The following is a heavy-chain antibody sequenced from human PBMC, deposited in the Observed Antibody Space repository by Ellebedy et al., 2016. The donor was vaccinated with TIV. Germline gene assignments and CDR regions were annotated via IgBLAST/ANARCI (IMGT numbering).Heavy chain of an antibody. CDR1: GFAFSSNG. V-gene: IGHV3-74*01. CDR3: ARGRTTGI. CDR2: INSDGSST. D-gene: IGHD1-14*01. J-gene: IGHJ4*02. Sequence: GESLKISCAASGFAFSSNGMSWVRQAPGKGLVWVSRINSDGSSTTYADSVKGRFTISRDNAKNTLYLQMNSLRAEDTAVYYCARGRTTGIWGQGTLVTVSS.